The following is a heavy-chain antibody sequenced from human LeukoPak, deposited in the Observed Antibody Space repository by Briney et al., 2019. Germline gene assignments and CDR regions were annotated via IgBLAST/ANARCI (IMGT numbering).Heavy chain of an antibody. J-gene: IGHJ5*02. CDR3: ARDAGDGYKP. CDR2: IYYSGST. CDR1: GGSFSGYY. Sequence: SETLSLTCAVYGGSFSGYYWSWIRQPPGKGLEWIGYIYYSGSTNYNPSLKSRVTISVDTSKNQFSLKLSSVTAADTAVYYCARDAGDGYKPWGQGTLVTVSS. V-gene: IGHV4-59*01. D-gene: IGHD5-12*01.